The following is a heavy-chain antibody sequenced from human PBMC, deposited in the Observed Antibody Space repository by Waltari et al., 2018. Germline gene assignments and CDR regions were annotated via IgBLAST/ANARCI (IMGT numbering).Heavy chain of an antibody. J-gene: IGHJ6*02. V-gene: IGHV5-51*03. CDR1: GYSFTSYW. D-gene: IGHD6-6*01. CDR2: IYPGYSDT. CDR3: ARDSSSSGADYYYYGMDV. Sequence: EVQLVPSGAEVNKPGESRKISCKGSGYSFTSYWIGWLRQMPGTGLEWMGIIYPGYSDTRYSPSFQGQVTISADKSISTAYLQWSSLKASDTAMYYCARDSSSSGADYYYYGMDVWGQGTTVTVSS.